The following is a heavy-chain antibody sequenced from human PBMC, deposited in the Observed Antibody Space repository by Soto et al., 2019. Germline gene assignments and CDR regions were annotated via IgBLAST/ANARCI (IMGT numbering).Heavy chain of an antibody. CDR3: ARHIALRIAAFDI. J-gene: IGHJ3*02. CDR2: IIPIFGTA. Sequence: SVKVSCKASGGTFSSYAISWVRQAPGQGLEWMGGIIPIFGTANYAQKFQGRVTITADESTSTAYMELSSLRSEDTAVYYCARHIALRIAAFDIWGQGTMVTVSS. CDR1: GGTFSSYA. V-gene: IGHV1-69*01. D-gene: IGHD5-12*01.